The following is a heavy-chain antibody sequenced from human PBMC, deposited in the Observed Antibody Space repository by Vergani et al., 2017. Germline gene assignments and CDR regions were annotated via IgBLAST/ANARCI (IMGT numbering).Heavy chain of an antibody. Sequence: QVQLQESGPGLVKPSETLSLTCTVSGYSISSGYYWGWIRQPPGKGLEWIVIIYYGENTYYNPSLKTRVSISLDTSRNQFSLKLTSVTAADTAVYYCARGGGNVPEAPRRLPFFGYWGQGTLVTVS. D-gene: IGHD4-23*01. CDR3: ARGGGNVPEAPRRLPFFGY. CDR2: IYYGENT. J-gene: IGHJ4*02. V-gene: IGHV4-38-2*02. CDR1: GYSISSGYY.